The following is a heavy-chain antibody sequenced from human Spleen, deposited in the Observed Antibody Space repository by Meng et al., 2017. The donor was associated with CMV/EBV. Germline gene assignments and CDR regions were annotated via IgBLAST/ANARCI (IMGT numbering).Heavy chain of an antibody. CDR1: FTFENYL. CDR2: IKEDGSEK. D-gene: IGHD3-22*01. CDR3: ARDPSYDSSGYSDAFDI. J-gene: IGHJ3*02. V-gene: IGHV3-7*01. Sequence: FTFENYLMSWVRQAPGKGLEWVANIKEDGSEKYYVDSVKGRFIISRDNAKNSLYLQMNSLRAEDTAVYYCARDPSYDSSGYSDAFDIWGQGTMVTVSS.